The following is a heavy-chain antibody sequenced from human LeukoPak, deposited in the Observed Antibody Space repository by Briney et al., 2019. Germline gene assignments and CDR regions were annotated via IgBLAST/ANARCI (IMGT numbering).Heavy chain of an antibody. CDR1: GFILSTSE. CDR3: ARAGKITMIVVRGGYFDY. J-gene: IGHJ4*02. Sequence: GGSLRLSCVASGFILSTSEMNWVRQAPGKGLEWVSFIASDSTIYYADSVKGRFTLSRDNAKNSLYLQMNSLRAEDTAVYYCARAGKITMIVVRGGYFDYWGQGTLVTVSS. V-gene: IGHV3-48*03. D-gene: IGHD3-22*01. CDR2: IASDSTI.